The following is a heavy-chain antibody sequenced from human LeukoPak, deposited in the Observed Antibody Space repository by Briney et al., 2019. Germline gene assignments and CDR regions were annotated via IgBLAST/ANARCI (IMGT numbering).Heavy chain of an antibody. D-gene: IGHD6-13*01. V-gene: IGHV1-18*01. J-gene: IGHJ5*02. CDR2: ISAYNGNT. Sequence: GASVKVSCKASGYTFTSYGISWVRQAPGQGLEWMGWISAYNGNTNYAQKLQGRVTMTTDTSTSTAYMELRSLRSDDTAVYYCARDRENVPSYSSSWYANWFDPWGQGTLVTVSS. CDR3: ARDRENVPSYSSSWYANWFDP. CDR1: GYTFTSYG.